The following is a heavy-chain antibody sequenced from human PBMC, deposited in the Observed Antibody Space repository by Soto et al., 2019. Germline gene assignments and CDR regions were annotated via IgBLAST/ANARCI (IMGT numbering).Heavy chain of an antibody. V-gene: IGHV4-38-2*02. CDR1: GYSISSGYY. CDR2: IYHSGST. CDR3: ARGQQLVVWFDP. J-gene: IGHJ5*02. D-gene: IGHD6-13*01. Sequence: SETLSLTCTVSGYSISSGYYWGWIRQPPGKGLEWIGSIYHSGSTYYNPSLKSRVTISVDTSKNQFSLKLSSVTAADTAVYYCARGQQLVVWFDPWGQGTLVTVSS.